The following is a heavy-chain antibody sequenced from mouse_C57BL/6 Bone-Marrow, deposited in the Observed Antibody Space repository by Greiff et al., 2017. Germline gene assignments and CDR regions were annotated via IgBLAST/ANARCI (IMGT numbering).Heavy chain of an antibody. CDR3: ARAEHYGNQGFAY. Sequence: EVQVVESGAELVKPGASVKLSCTASGFNIKDYYMHWVKQRTEQGLEWIGRIDPEDGETKYAPKFPGKATITADTSSNTAYLQLSSLTSEDTAVYYCARAEHYGNQGFAYWGQGTLVTVSA. D-gene: IGHD2-1*01. CDR1: GFNIKDYY. J-gene: IGHJ3*01. CDR2: IDPEDGET. V-gene: IGHV14-2*01.